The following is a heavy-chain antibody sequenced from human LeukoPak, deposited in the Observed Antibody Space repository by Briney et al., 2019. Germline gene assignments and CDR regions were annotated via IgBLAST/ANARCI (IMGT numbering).Heavy chain of an antibody. J-gene: IGHJ5*02. CDR1: GGSIRSSGFY. CDR3: ARGIRGYSYGWGQNWFDP. CDR2: IFYSGST. V-gene: IGHV4-39*07. Sequence: SETLSLTCSVSGGSIRSSGFYWGWIRQPPGKGLEWIGNIFYSGSTSYNPSLKSRVTISVDTSKNQFSLKLSSVTAADTAVYYCARGIRGYSYGWGQNWFDPWGQGTLVTVSS. D-gene: IGHD5-18*01.